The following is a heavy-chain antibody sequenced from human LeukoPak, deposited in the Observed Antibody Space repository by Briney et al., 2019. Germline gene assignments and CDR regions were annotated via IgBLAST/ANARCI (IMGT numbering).Heavy chain of an antibody. CDR1: GGSISSSSYY. V-gene: IGHV4-39*01. J-gene: IGHJ4*02. CDR3: ASSYWTTHSSSVEWYYFDY. Sequence: PSETLSLTCTVSGGSISSSSYYWVWIRQPPGKGLEWIGSINYSGNTYYNPSVKSRVTISVDTSKNQFSLKVTSVTAADTAVYYCASSYWTTHSSSVEWYYFDYWGQGTLVTVSS. D-gene: IGHD3-22*01. CDR2: INYSGNT.